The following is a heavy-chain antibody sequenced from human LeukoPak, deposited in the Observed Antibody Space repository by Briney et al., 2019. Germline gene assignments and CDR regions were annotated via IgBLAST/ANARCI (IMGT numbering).Heavy chain of an antibody. CDR3: TRGPIQLWIHNGMDV. CDR1: GFTFSSYG. Sequence: GRSLRLSCAASGFTFSSYGMHWVRQAPGKGLEWVAVIWYDGSNKYYADSVKGRFTISRDNSKNTLYLQMNSLKTEDTAVYYCTRGPIQLWIHNGMDVWGQGTTVTVSS. CDR2: IWYDGSNK. D-gene: IGHD5-18*01. V-gene: IGHV3-33*01. J-gene: IGHJ6*02.